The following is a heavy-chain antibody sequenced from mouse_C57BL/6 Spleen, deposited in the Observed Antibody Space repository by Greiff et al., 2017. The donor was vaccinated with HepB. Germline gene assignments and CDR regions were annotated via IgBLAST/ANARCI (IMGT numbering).Heavy chain of an antibody. CDR3: ARTGTGGYYFDY. CDR1: GYAFSSSW. CDR2: IYPGDGDT. V-gene: IGHV1-82*01. J-gene: IGHJ2*01. D-gene: IGHD4-1*01. Sequence: VQLQQSGPELVKPGASVKISCKASGYAFSSSWMNWVKQRPGKGLEWIGRIYPGDGDTNYNGKFKGKATLTADKSSSTAYMQLSSLTSEDSAVYVCARTGTGGYYFDYWGQGTTLTVSS.